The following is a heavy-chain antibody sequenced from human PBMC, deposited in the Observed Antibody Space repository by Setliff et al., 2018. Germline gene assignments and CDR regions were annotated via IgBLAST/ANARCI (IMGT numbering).Heavy chain of an antibody. CDR1: GFTFSSYG. CDR2: VRYDGSNE. J-gene: IGHJ4*02. CDR3: AKGGRDGYNSLDY. D-gene: IGHD5-12*01. V-gene: IGHV3-30*02. Sequence: GSLRLSCAASGFTFSSYGMHWVRQAPGKGLEWVAFVRYDGSNEYYGDSVKGRFTISRDNSKNTLYLQMNSLRAEDTAVYYCAKGGRDGYNSLDYWGQGTLVTVSS.